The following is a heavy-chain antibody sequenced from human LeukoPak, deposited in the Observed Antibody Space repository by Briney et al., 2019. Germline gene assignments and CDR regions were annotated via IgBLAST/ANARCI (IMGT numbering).Heavy chain of an antibody. V-gene: IGHV4-31*03. CDR2: IFYSGST. CDR3: ARQRRYCSSTSCYFGYYGLDV. J-gene: IGHJ6*02. CDR1: GGSITYSHYY. Sequence: SETLSLTCSVSGGSITYSHYYWSWIRQHPGEGLEWIGYIFYSGSTYYNPSLKSRVTISVDTSKNQFSLKLSSVTAADTAVYYCARQRRYCSSTSCYFGYYGLDVWGQGTTVTVSS. D-gene: IGHD2-2*01.